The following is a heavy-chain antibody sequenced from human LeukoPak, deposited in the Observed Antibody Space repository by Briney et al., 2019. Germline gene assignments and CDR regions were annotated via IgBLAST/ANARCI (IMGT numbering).Heavy chain of an antibody. V-gene: IGHV4-39*01. CDR3: ARLPLTARRHFEY. J-gene: IGHJ4*02. Sequence: SETLSLTCTVSGGSISSSSYYWGWIRQPPGKGLEWIGSIYYSGRTYYNPSFKSRVTISVDTSKNQFSLKLTSVTAADTAVYYCARLPLTARRHFEYWGQGTLVTVSS. CDR1: GGSISSSSYY. CDR2: IYYSGRT. D-gene: IGHD5-18*01.